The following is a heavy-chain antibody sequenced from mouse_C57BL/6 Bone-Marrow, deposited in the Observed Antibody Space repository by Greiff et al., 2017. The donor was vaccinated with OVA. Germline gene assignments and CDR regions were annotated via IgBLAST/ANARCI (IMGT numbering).Heavy chain of an antibody. J-gene: IGHJ4*01. CDR2: INPNYGTT. V-gene: IGHV1-39*01. CDR3: ARRGYSRGYYAMDY. D-gene: IGHD1-3*01. CDR1: GYSFTDYN. Sequence: VQLQQSGPELVKPGASVKISCKASGYSFTDYNMNWVKQSNGKRLEWIGVINPNYGTTSYNQKFKGKATLTVDQSSSTAYMQLNSLTSEDSAVYYCARRGYSRGYYAMDYWGQGTSVTVSS.